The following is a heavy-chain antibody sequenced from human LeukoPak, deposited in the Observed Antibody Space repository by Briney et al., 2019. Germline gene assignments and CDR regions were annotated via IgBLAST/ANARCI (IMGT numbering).Heavy chain of an antibody. V-gene: IGHV4-34*01. D-gene: IGHD3-10*01. CDR3: ARGRPSSNPSGSCYTP. CDR1: TGSLSGYY. J-gene: IGHJ5*02. CDR2: INFGGNT. Sequence: SETLSLTCAVYTGSLSGYYWSWIRQAPGKGLEWVGEINFGGNTKYNPSLNSRVTISVDTSKSQFSLRLESVTAADTAVYYCARGRPSSNPSGSCYTPWGQGTLVTVSS.